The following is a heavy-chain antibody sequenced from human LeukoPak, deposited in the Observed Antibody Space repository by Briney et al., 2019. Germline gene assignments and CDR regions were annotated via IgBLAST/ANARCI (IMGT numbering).Heavy chain of an antibody. CDR1: GFTFSSYA. V-gene: IGHV3-23*01. Sequence: GGSLRLSCAASGFTFSSYAMTWVRQAPGKGLEWVSTISASGGSPYYADSVKGRFTISRDNSKNTLCLEMNSLRAEDTAVYYCAKVKWPHFDYWGQGTLVTVSS. CDR2: ISASGGSP. CDR3: AKVKWPHFDY. D-gene: IGHD5-12*01. J-gene: IGHJ4*02.